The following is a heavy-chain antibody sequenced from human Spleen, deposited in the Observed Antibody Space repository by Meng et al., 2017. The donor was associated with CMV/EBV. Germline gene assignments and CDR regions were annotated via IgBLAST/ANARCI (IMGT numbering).Heavy chain of an antibody. D-gene: IGHD3-3*01. CDR3: ARAEPPPNPYYDFWSGYYTGYYYGMDV. CDR2: IYSGGST. CDR1: GFTVSSNY. Sequence: GESLKISCAASGFTVSSNYMSWVRQAPGKGLEWVSVIYSGGSTYYADSVKGRFTISRDNSKNTLYLQMNSLRAEDTAVYYCARAEPPPNPYYDFWSGYYTGYYYGMDVWGQGTTVTVSS. V-gene: IGHV3-66*02. J-gene: IGHJ6*02.